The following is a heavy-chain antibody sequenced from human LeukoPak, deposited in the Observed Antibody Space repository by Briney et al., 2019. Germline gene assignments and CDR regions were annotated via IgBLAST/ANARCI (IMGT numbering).Heavy chain of an antibody. J-gene: IGHJ5*02. Sequence: GGSLRLSCAASGFTFDDYGMRWVRQAPGKGLEWVSGINWNGGSTGYADSVRGRFTISRDNAKNSLYLQMNSLRAEDTALYYCAREAYYYGSGSYIYWFDPWGQGTLVTVSS. V-gene: IGHV3-20*04. CDR2: INWNGGST. CDR1: GFTFDDYG. CDR3: AREAYYYGSGSYIYWFDP. D-gene: IGHD3-10*01.